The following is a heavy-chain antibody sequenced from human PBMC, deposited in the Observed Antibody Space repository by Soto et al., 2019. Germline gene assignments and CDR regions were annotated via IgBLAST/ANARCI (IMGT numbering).Heavy chain of an antibody. V-gene: IGHV1-3*01. D-gene: IGHD3-3*01. CDR2: INAGNGNT. Sequence: ASVKVSCKASGYTFTSYAMHWVRQAPGQRLEWMGWINAGNGNTKYSQKFQGRVTITRDTSASTAYMELSSLRSEDTAVYYCASSATLRFLEWLRAAFDIWRQVTMVTVPS. J-gene: IGHJ3*02. CDR3: ASSATLRFLEWLRAAFDI. CDR1: GYTFTSYA.